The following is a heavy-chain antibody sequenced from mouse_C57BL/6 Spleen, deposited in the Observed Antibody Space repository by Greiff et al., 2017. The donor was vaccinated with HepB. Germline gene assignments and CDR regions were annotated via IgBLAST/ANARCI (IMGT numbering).Heavy chain of an antibody. CDR1: GYSITSGYY. CDR3: ARDYYGYWYFDV. V-gene: IGHV3-6*01. CDR2: ISYDGSN. D-gene: IGHD1-1*01. J-gene: IGHJ1*03. Sequence: EVQLQESGPGLVKPSQSLSLTCSVTGYSITSGYYWNWIRQFPGNKLEWMGYISYDGSNNYNPSLKNRISITRDTSKNQFFLKLNSVTTEDTATYYCARDYYGYWYFDVWGTGTTVTVSS.